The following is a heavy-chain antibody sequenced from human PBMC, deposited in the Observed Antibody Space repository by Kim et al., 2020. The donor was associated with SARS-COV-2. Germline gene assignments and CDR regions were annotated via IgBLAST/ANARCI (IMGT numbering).Heavy chain of an antibody. CDR2: GST. J-gene: IGHJ4*02. Sequence: GSTNYNPSLKSRVTISVDTSKNQFSLKLSSVTAADTAVYYCARGAVADHWGQGTLVTVSS. V-gene: IGHV4-34*01. D-gene: IGHD6-19*01. CDR3: ARGAVADH.